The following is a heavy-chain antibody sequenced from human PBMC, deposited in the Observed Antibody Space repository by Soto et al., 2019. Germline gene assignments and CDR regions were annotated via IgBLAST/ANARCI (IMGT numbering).Heavy chain of an antibody. J-gene: IGHJ6*02. D-gene: IGHD3-22*01. CDR1: GFTFSSYW. Sequence: GGSLRLSCAASGFTFSSYWMHWVRQAPGKGLVWVSRINSDGSSTNYADSVKGRFTISRDNAKNTLYLQMNSLRAEDTAVYYCARDRGDYYYDSSGYYRPYYYYGMDVWGQGTTVTVSS. V-gene: IGHV3-74*01. CDR3: ARDRGDYYYDSSGYYRPYYYYGMDV. CDR2: INSDGSST.